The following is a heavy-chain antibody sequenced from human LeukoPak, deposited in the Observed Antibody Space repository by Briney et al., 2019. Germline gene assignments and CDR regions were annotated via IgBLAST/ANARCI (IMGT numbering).Heavy chain of an antibody. CDR2: ISFDGSNE. CDR3: AKDCPKRYYGSGSCFDY. D-gene: IGHD3-10*01. Sequence: GRSLRLSCAASGFTFTSYAMHWVRQAPGKGLEWVAVISFDGSNEYYADSVKGRFTISRDNSKNTLYLQMNSLRAEDTAVYYCAKDCPKRYYGSGSCFDYWGQGTLVTVSS. V-gene: IGHV3-30-3*01. CDR1: GFTFTSYA. J-gene: IGHJ4*02.